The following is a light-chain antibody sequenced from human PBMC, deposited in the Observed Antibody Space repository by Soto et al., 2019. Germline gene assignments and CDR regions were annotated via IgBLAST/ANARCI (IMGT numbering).Light chain of an antibody. CDR2: KAS. J-gene: IGKJ4*01. Sequence: IHMTQSPSTLPASVGDRVTITCRASQTISSWLAWYQQKKGKAPKLLIYKASTLKSGVPSRFRGSGSGTEFTLTISRLQAEDVETYYCQQLSTYPSTFGGGTKVDIK. CDR1: QTISSW. V-gene: IGKV1-5*03. CDR3: QQLSTYPST.